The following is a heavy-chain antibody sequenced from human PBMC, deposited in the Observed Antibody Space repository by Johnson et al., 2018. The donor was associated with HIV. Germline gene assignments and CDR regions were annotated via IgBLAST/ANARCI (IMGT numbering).Heavy chain of an antibody. CDR2: IKQDGSEK. CDR3: AREVHYDSSDYDERYAFDV. J-gene: IGHJ3*01. D-gene: IGHD3-22*01. CDR1: GFTFSSYW. Sequence: VQLVESGGGLVQPGGSLRLSCAASGFTFSSYWMSWVRQAPGKGLEWVANIKQDGSEKYYVDSVKGRFTISRDNAKNTLYMQMNSLRAEDTAVYYCAREVHYDSSDYDERYAFDVWGQGTTVIVSS. V-gene: IGHV3-7*03.